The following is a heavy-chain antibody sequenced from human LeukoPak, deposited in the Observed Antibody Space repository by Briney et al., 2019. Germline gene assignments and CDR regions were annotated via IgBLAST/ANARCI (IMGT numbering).Heavy chain of an antibody. D-gene: IGHD2-15*01. Sequence: PSETLSLTCTVSGGSISSYYWSWIRQPAGKGLEWIGRIYSSGSTNYNPSLRSRVTMSVDTSKNQFSLNLSSVTAADTAVYYCARDRCSGASCPSRWAFDIWGQGTMVTVSS. CDR2: IYSSGST. CDR3: ARDRCSGASCPSRWAFDI. CDR1: GGSISSYY. V-gene: IGHV4-4*07. J-gene: IGHJ3*02.